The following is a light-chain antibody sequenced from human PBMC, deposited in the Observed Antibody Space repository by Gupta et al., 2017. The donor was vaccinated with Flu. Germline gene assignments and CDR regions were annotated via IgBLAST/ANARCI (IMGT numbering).Light chain of an antibody. Sequence: DVVMTQSPLSLPVTLGQPASISCRSSQSLVYSDGNTYLNWFPQRPGQSPRRLIYEVSNRDSGVPDRFSGCGSVSHFTLKSSRGEGEDLGVYYCMKGKHPRTFGQGTKLEIK. CDR1: QSLVYSDGNTY. CDR2: EVS. J-gene: IGKJ2*01. V-gene: IGKV2-30*01. CDR3: MKGKHPRT.